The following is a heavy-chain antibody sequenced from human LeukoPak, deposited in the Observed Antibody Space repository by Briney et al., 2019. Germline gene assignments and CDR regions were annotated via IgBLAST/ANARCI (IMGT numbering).Heavy chain of an antibody. CDR2: ISTSGSMI. J-gene: IGHJ3*02. CDR3: ARVRGSYASDM. V-gene: IGHV3-11*04. D-gene: IGHD3-10*01. CDR1: GFTFSDYY. Sequence: PGGSLRLSCAASGFTFSDYYMSWIRQAPWKGLEWVSYISTSGSMIYYADSVKGRFTISRDNAKNSLYLQMNSLRAEDTAVYYCARVRGSYASDMWGQGTMVTVSS.